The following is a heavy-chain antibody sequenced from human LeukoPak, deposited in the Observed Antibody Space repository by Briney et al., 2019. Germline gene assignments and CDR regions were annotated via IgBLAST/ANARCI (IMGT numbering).Heavy chain of an antibody. D-gene: IGHD2-2*01. CDR3: ARGPHCSSTSCYRTDPFDY. CDR1: GGSFSGYY. CDR2: INHSGST. Sequence: PSETLSLTRAVYGGSFSGYYWSWIRQPPGKGLEWIGEINHSGSTNYNPSLKSRVTISVDTSKNQFSLKLSSVTAADTAVYYCARGPHCSSTSCYRTDPFDYWGQGTLVAVSS. V-gene: IGHV4-34*01. J-gene: IGHJ4*02.